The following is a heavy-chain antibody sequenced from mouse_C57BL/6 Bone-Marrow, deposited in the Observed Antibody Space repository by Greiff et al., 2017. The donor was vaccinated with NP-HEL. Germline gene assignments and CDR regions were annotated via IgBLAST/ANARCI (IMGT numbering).Heavy chain of an antibody. Sequence: PGQGLEWIGMIHPNSGSTNYNEKFKSKATLTVDKSSSTAYMQLSSLTSEDSAVYYCARIYYYGSVQWGQGTSVTVSS. D-gene: IGHD1-1*01. CDR3: ARIYYYGSVQ. J-gene: IGHJ4*01. CDR2: IHPNSGST. V-gene: IGHV1-64*01.